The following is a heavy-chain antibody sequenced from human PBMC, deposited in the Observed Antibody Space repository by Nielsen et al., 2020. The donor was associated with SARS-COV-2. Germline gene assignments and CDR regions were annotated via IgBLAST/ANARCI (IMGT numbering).Heavy chain of an antibody. Sequence: GGSLRLSRAASGFTFDDYAMHWVRQAPGKGLEWVSGISWNSGSIGYADSVKGRFTISRDNAKNSLYLQMNSLRAEDTALYYCAKEYAGSYQGVFDYWGQGTLVTVSS. CDR2: ISWNSGSI. V-gene: IGHV3-9*01. CDR1: GFTFDDYA. D-gene: IGHD1-26*01. CDR3: AKEYAGSYQGVFDY. J-gene: IGHJ4*02.